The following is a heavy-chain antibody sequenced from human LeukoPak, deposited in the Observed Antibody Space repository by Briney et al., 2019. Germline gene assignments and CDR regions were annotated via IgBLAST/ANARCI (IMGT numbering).Heavy chain of an antibody. V-gene: IGHV1-24*01. D-gene: IGHD2-15*01. CDR2: FDPEDGET. CDR3: ATVGYCSGGSCYLQPEGTYWFDP. CDR1: GYTLTELS. Sequence: GASVKVSCKVSGYTLTELSMHWVRQAPGKGLEWMGGFDPEDGETIYAQKFQGRVTMTEDTPTDTAYMELSSLRSEDTAVYYCATVGYCSGGSCYLQPEGTYWFDPWGQGTLVTVSS. J-gene: IGHJ5*02.